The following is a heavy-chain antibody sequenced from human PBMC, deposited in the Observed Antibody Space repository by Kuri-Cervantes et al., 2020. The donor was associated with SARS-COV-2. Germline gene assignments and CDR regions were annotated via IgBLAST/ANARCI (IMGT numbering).Heavy chain of an antibody. Sequence: ETLSLTCAASGFTFSSYWMHWVRQAPGKGLVWVSRINSDGSSTSYADSVKGRFTISRDNPKNTLYLQMNRLTIEDTAVYYCARVYEYVRLAWGMDVWGQGTTVTVSS. D-gene: IGHD2/OR15-2a*01. V-gene: IGHV3-74*01. CDR2: INSDGSST. CDR1: GFTFSSYW. J-gene: IGHJ6*02. CDR3: ARVYEYVRLAWGMDV.